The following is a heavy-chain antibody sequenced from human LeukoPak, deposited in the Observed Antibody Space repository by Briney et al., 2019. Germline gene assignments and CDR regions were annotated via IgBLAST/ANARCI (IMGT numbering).Heavy chain of an antibody. J-gene: IGHJ4*02. CDR2: IYYSGST. Sequence: SETLSLTCTVSGGSISSYYWSWIRQPPGKGLEWIGYIYYSGSTNYNPSLKSRVTISVDTSKNQFSLKLSSVTAADTAAYYCARDRSLDYWGQGTLVTVSS. CDR3: ARDRSLDY. V-gene: IGHV4-59*01. CDR1: GGSISSYY.